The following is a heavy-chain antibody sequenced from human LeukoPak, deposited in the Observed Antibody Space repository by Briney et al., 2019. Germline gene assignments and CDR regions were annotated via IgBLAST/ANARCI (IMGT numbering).Heavy chain of an antibody. V-gene: IGHV3-7*01. Sequence: GGSLRLSCEASGFTFRDYWMTWVRQAPGMGLEWVANVKQDGTEKFYVDSVKGRFTISRDNGKNSLYLQMNSLRVEDTAIYYCARAGGTSWADYWGQGTLVTVSS. CDR1: GFTFRDYW. J-gene: IGHJ4*02. CDR3: ARAGGTSWADY. D-gene: IGHD6-13*01. CDR2: VKQDGTEK.